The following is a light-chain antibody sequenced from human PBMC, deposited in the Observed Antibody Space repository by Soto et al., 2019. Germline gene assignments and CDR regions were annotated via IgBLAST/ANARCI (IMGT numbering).Light chain of an antibody. Sequence: DIPMTQSPATLSASVGDRVTITCRASQSISSWLAWYQQKPGKVPKLLIDDASSLESGVPSRFSGSGSGTEFTRTISSLQPDDFATYYCQQYNTYPWTFGQGTKVEIK. CDR2: DAS. V-gene: IGKV1-5*01. J-gene: IGKJ1*01. CDR1: QSISSW. CDR3: QQYNTYPWT.